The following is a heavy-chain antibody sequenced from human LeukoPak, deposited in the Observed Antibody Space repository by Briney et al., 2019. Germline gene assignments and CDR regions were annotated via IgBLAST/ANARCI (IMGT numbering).Heavy chain of an antibody. CDR2: IYSGGST. Sequence: PGGSLRLSCAASGFTVSSNYMSCVRPAPGKGLEWDSVIYSGGSTYYDAAVEGRFPISSDNSKKTLYLQMNSLIAEDTVVYYLWRTRVGMGSPYFFDYWGEGTLVTVSP. D-gene: IGHD3-3*01. J-gene: IGHJ4*02. CDR3: WRTRVGMGSPYFFDY. CDR1: GFTVSSNY. V-gene: IGHV3-53*01.